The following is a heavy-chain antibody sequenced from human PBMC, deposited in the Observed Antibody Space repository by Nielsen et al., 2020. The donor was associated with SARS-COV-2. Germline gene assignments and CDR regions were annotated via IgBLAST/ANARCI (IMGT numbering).Heavy chain of an antibody. CDR3: ARGTYSSGLDYYYYYGMDV. CDR2: INSSSSYI. J-gene: IGHJ6*02. Sequence: GESLKISCAASGFTFSDYYMSWIRQAPGKGLEWVSYINSSSSYIYYADSVKGRFTISRDNAKNSLYLQMNSLRAEDTAVYYCARGTYSSGLDYYYYYGMDVWGQGTTVTVSS. CDR1: GFTFSDYY. D-gene: IGHD6-19*01. V-gene: IGHV3-11*06.